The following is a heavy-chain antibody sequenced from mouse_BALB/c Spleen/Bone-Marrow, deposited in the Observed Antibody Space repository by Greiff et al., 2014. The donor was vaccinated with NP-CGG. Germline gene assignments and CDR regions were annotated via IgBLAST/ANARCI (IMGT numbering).Heavy chain of an antibody. CDR3: TRDAMDY. J-gene: IGHJ4*01. CDR1: GFTFSSYT. Sequence: EVKLVESGGGLVKPGGSLKLSCAASGFTFSSYTMSWVRQTPEKRLKWVATISSGGSYTYYPDSVKGRFTISRDNAKNTLYLQMSSLKSEDTAMYYCTRDAMDYWGQGTSVTVSS. V-gene: IGHV5-6-4*01. CDR2: ISSGGSYT.